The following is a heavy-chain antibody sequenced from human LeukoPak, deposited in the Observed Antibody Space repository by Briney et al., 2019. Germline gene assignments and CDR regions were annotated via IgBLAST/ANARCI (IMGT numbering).Heavy chain of an antibody. CDR2: ISAYDGNT. D-gene: IGHD3-3*01. CDR3: ARMGDFWRGANWFDP. V-gene: IGHV1-18*01. Sequence: ASVKVSCKASGYTFTSYGISWVRQAPGQGLEWMGWISAYDGNTNYAQKLQGRVTMTTDTSTSTAYMELRSLRSDDTAVYYCARMGDFWRGANWFDPWGQGTLVTVSS. J-gene: IGHJ5*02. CDR1: GYTFTSYG.